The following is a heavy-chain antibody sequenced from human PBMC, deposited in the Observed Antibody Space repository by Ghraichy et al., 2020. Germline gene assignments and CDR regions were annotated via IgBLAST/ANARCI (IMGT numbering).Heavy chain of an antibody. J-gene: IGHJ4*02. Sequence: GGSLRLSCAASGFTFKNFAMSWVRQAPGKGLEWVSGVSTTGTYTYYADSVKGRFTISRDNSGNTVYLQIKGLTAEDTARYYCVKYRYCSTTTCDRSFDYWGQGTLVTVSS. CDR2: VSTTGTYT. CDR3: VKYRYCSTTTCDRSFDY. D-gene: IGHD3-16*02. CDR1: GFTFKNFA. V-gene: IGHV3-23*01.